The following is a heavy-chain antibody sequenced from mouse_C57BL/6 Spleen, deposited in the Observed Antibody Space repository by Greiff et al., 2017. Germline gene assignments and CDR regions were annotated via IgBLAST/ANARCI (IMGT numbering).Heavy chain of an antibody. Sequence: VQLQQSVAELVRPGASVKLSCTASGFNIKNTYMHWVKQRPGKGLAWIGRIDPANGNTKYAPKFQGKATITADTSSNTAYLHLSILTSENTAIYYFARVRNYDSYYSMDYWGQGTSLTVSS. CDR3: ARVRNYDSYYSMDY. V-gene: IGHV14-3*01. CDR2: IDPANGNT. CDR1: GFNIKNTY. D-gene: IGHD2-5*01. J-gene: IGHJ4*01.